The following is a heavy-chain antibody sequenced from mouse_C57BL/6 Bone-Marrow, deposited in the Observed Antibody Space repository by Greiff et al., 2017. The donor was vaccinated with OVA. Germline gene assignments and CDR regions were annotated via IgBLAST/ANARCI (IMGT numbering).Heavy chain of an antibody. J-gene: IGHJ3*01. CDR3: TPYSTPVAY. CDR2: IDPENGAT. CDR1: GFTFTDYY. Sequence: EVQLQQSGAELVRPGASVKLSCTASGFTFTDYYMHWVKQRPEQGLEWIGWIDPENGATEYASKFQGKATITADTSSITAYLQLTGLPSEDTAVYYWTPYSTPVAYWGQGTLVTVSA. V-gene: IGHV14-4*01. D-gene: IGHD2-5*01.